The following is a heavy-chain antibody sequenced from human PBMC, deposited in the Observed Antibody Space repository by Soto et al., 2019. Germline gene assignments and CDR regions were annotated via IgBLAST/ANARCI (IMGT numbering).Heavy chain of an antibody. J-gene: IGHJ4*02. CDR1: GFTFSSYA. D-gene: IGHD2-15*01. CDR2: ISYDGSNK. Sequence: QVQLVESGGGVVQPGRSLRLSCAASGFTFSSYAMHWVRQAPGKGLEWVAVISYDGSNKYYADSVKGRFTISRDNSKNTLYLKMNSLRAEDTAVYYCARAGRYCSGGSCYPPEYWGQGTLVTVSS. CDR3: ARAGRYCSGGSCYPPEY. V-gene: IGHV3-30-3*01.